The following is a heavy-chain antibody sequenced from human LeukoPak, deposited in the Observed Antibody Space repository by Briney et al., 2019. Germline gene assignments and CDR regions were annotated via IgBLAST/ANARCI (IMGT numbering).Heavy chain of an antibody. D-gene: IGHD3-3*01. CDR1: GVSISSGGYY. V-gene: IGHV4-31*03. Sequence: PSETLSLTCTVSGVSISSGGYYWSWLRQHPGKGLEWIGYIYYSGSTYYNPSLKSRVTISVDTSKNQFSLKLSSVTAADTAVYYCARALQYYDFWSGYSHPYGMDVWGQGTTVTVSS. CDR3: ARALQYYDFWSGYSHPYGMDV. J-gene: IGHJ6*02. CDR2: IYYSGST.